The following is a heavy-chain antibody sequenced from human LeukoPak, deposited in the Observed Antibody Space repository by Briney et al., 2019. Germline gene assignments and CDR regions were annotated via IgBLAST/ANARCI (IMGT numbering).Heavy chain of an antibody. J-gene: IGHJ3*02. V-gene: IGHV1-8*01. CDR2: MNPNSGNT. CDR1: GYTYTGYD. CDR3: AKAPIEGAFDI. D-gene: IGHD3-22*01. Sequence: ASVKVSCKASGYTYTGYDINWVRQAAGLGLEWMGWMNPNSGNTGYAQRFQGRVTMTRNSSITTAYMELSSLRFEDTALYYCAKAPIEGAFDIWGQGTMVTVSS.